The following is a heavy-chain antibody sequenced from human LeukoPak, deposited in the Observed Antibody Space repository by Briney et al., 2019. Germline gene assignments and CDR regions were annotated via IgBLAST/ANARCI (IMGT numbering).Heavy chain of an antibody. J-gene: IGHJ5*02. D-gene: IGHD3-10*01. CDR2: IIPIFGTA. CDR1: GGTFSSYA. V-gene: IGHV1-69*06. Sequence: GASVKVSCKASGGTFSSYAISWVRQAPGQGLEWMGGIIPIFGTANYAQKFQGRVTITADKSTSTAYMELSSLRSEDTAVYYCARDHREFGELLDLNWFDPWGQGTLVTVSS. CDR3: ARDHREFGELLDLNWFDP.